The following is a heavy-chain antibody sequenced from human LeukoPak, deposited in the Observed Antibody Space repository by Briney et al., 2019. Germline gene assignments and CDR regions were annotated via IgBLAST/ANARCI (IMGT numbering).Heavy chain of an antibody. CDR3: ARDPLSSSSFDL. V-gene: IGHV3-48*01. Sequence: GGSLRLSCAASGFTFSSYSMNWVRQAPGKGLEWVSYISSRSATIYYADSVKGRFTISRDNAKNSLYLQMNSLRAEDTAVYYCARDPLSSSSFDLWGQGTLVTVSS. J-gene: IGHJ4*02. D-gene: IGHD6-13*01. CDR1: GFTFSSYS. CDR2: ISSRSATI.